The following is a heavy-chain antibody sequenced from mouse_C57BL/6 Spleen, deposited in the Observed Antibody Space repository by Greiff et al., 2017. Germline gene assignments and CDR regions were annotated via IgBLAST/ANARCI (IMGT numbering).Heavy chain of an antibody. V-gene: IGHV14-2*01. CDR2: IDPEDGVT. Sequence: EVQLQQSGAELVKPGASVTLSCTASGFNIKDYYMPWVKQRPEQGLEWIGRIDPEDGVTKYAPKFQGKATMTADTSSNTAYLQLSSLTSEDSAVDYCARANDGYNDWFAYWGQGTLVTVSA. CDR1: GFNIKDYY. CDR3: ARANDGYNDWFAY. J-gene: IGHJ3*01. D-gene: IGHD2-3*01.